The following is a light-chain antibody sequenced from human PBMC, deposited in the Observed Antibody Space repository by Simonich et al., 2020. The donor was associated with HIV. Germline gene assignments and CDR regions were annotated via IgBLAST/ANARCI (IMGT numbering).Light chain of an antibody. CDR1: SSNIGAGYD. V-gene: IGLV1-40*01. Sequence: QSVLTQPPSVSGAPGQRVTISCTGSSSNIGAGYDVHWYQQLPGTAPKLLIYVNINRPSGGPDRFSGSNSGTSASLAITGLQAEDEADYYCQSYDSSLTSWVFGGGTKLTVL. CDR3: QSYDSSLTSWV. J-gene: IGLJ3*02. CDR2: VNI.